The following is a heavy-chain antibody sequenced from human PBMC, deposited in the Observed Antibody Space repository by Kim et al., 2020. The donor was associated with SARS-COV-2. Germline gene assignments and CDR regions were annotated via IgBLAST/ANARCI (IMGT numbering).Heavy chain of an antibody. Sequence: SETLSLTCAVSGGSIGSSNWWSWVRQPPGKGLEWIGEIHQSGSTNYNPSLKSRVTISLDKSKNQFSLRLSSVTAADAAVCYCARSSWPNRGRVDYWGQGTLGTVSS. V-gene: IGHV4-4*02. CDR3: ARSSWPNRGRVDY. D-gene: IGHD2-2*01. J-gene: IGHJ4*02. CDR2: IHQSGST. CDR1: GGSIGSSNW.